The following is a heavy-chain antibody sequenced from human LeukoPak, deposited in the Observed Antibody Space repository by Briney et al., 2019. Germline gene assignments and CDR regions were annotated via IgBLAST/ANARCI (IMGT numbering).Heavy chain of an antibody. Sequence: PPGGSLRLSCAASGFTFSSYAMSWVRQAPGKGLEWVSAISGSGGSTYYADSVKGRFTISRDNSKNTLYLQMNSLRAEDTAVYYCAKDLAYYDSSGYPVDSFDYWGQGTLVTVSS. CDR3: AKDLAYYDSSGYPVDSFDY. D-gene: IGHD3-22*01. V-gene: IGHV3-23*01. J-gene: IGHJ4*02. CDR2: ISGSGGST. CDR1: GFTFSSYA.